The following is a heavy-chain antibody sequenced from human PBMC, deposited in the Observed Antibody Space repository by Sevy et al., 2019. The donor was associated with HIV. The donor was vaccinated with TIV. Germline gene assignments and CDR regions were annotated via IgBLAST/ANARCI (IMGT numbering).Heavy chain of an antibody. V-gene: IGHV3-23*01. J-gene: IGHJ3*02. CDR1: GFTFSHYA. Sequence: GSLRLSCAASGFTFSHYAMTWVRRVRQAPGKGLEWVSIISDSGGTTYYADSVKGRFTISRDNSKNTLYLQMNSLRTEDTAVYYCAKDLEYCSGGRCYSRGIFHIRGQGTMVTVSS. D-gene: IGHD2-15*01. CDR2: ISDSGGTT. CDR3: AKDLEYCSGGRCYSRGIFHI.